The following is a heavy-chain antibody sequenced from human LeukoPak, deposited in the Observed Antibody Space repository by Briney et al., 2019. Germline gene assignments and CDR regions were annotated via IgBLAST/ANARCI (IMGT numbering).Heavy chain of an antibody. CDR2: ISYDGSNK. D-gene: IGHD1-26*01. Sequence: GGSLRLSCAASGFTFSSYGMHWVSQAPGKGLEWVAVISYDGSNKYYADSVKGRFTISRDNSKNTLYLQMNSLRAEDTAVYYCAKDSRSSVFDPWGQGTLVTVSS. CDR1: GFTFSSYG. V-gene: IGHV3-30*18. CDR3: AKDSRSSVFDP. J-gene: IGHJ5*02.